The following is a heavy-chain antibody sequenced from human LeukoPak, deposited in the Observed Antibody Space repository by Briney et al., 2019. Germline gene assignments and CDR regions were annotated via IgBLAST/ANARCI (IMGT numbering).Heavy chain of an antibody. Sequence: SETLSLTCTVSGGSISSYYWSWIRQPAGKGLEWIGRIYTTGSTNDNPSLKSRVTMSVDTSKNQFSLKLNSVTAADTAVYYCARSGVANYYYMDVWGKGTTVTVSS. CDR2: IYTTGST. D-gene: IGHD7-27*01. CDR3: ARSGVANYYYMDV. V-gene: IGHV4-4*07. CDR1: GGSISSYY. J-gene: IGHJ6*03.